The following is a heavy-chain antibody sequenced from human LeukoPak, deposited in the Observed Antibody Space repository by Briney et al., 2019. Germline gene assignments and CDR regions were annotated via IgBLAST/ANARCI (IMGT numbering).Heavy chain of an antibody. Sequence: PGGSLRLSCAASGFTFTNYPIHWVRQAPGKGLEWVAVISYGGSNKYYADSVKGRFTISRDNSKNTLYLQMNSLRAEDTAVYYCARAYYDFWSGYYRYYYYMDVWGKGTTVTVSS. CDR1: GFTFTNYP. CDR2: ISYGGSNK. J-gene: IGHJ6*03. D-gene: IGHD3-3*01. CDR3: ARAYYDFWSGYYRYYYYMDV. V-gene: IGHV3-30*04.